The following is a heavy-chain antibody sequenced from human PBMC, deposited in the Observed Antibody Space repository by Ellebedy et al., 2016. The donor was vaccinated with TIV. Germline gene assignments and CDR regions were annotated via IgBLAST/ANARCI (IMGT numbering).Heavy chain of an antibody. D-gene: IGHD3-10*01. Sequence: GESLKISXAASGFTFSSYAMHWVRQAPGKGLEWVALISYDGSTKYYEDSVKGRFTISRDNSKNMLYLQMNSLRAEDTAVYYCAKVLPSSGSYPNQYYGMDVWGQGTTVTVSS. CDR1: GFTFSSYA. CDR2: ISYDGSTK. J-gene: IGHJ6*02. V-gene: IGHV3-30*04. CDR3: AKVLPSSGSYPNQYYGMDV.